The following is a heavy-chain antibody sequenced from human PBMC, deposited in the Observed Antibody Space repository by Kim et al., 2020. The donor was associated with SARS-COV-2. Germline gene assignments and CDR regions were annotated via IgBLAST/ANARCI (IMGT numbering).Heavy chain of an antibody. J-gene: IGHJ3*02. CDR1: GGSFSGYY. V-gene: IGHV4-34*01. D-gene: IGHD3-10*01. Sequence: SETLSLTCAVCGGSFSGYYWSWIRQPPGKGLEWIGEINHSGSTNYNPSLKSRVTISVDTSKNQFSLKLSSVTAADTAVYYCARAQSGSDAFDIWGQGTMV. CDR3: ARAQSGSDAFDI. CDR2: INHSGST.